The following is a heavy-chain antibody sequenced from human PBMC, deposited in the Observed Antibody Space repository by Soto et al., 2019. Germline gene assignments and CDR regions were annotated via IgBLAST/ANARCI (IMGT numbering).Heavy chain of an antibody. D-gene: IGHD2-15*01. V-gene: IGHV4-39*01. CDR2: IYYSGST. J-gene: IGHJ5*02. CDR3: ARMTGGGPNWFDP. Sequence: TSETLSLTCTVSGGSISSSSYYWGWIRQPPGKGLEWIGSIYYSGSTYYNPSLKNRVTISVDTSKNQFSLKLSSVTAADTAVYYCARMTGGGPNWFDPWGQGTLVTVSS. CDR1: GGSISSSSYY.